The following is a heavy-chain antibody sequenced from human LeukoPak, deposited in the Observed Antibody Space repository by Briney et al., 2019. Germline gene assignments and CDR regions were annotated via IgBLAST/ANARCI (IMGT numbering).Heavy chain of an antibody. CDR1: GGSLSSSSYY. CDR2: IYYSGST. V-gene: IGHV4-39*01. D-gene: IGHD2-2*01. Sequence: SETLSLTCTVSGGSLSSSSYYWGWLRQPPGRGVAWVGSIYYSGSTYYNSSLQSRVTLSVSTPKKQSSLELSSVTAADTAVYYGARLWGEYQLLLGSLPDYWGQGTLVTVSS. J-gene: IGHJ4*02. CDR3: ARLWGEYQLLLGSLPDY.